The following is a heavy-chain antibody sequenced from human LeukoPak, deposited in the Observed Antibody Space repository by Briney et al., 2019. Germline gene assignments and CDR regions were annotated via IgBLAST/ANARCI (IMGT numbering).Heavy chain of an antibody. D-gene: IGHD3-22*01. V-gene: IGHV3-7*01. CDR2: INRDGSQE. Sequence: GGSLRLSCVASGFSFSSHWISWVRQAPGMGLDWVAHINRDGSQEFYVDSVRGRFAISRDNAKDSLYLQMNSLRVEDTAMYYCARDTDYYDSSGYYPTFDYWGQGTLVTVSS. CDR3: ARDTDYYDSSGYYPTFDY. J-gene: IGHJ4*02. CDR1: GFSFSSHW.